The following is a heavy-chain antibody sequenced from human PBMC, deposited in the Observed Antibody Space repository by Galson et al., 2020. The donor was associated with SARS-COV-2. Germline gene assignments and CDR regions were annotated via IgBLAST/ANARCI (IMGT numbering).Heavy chain of an antibody. J-gene: IGHJ4*02. CDR1: GGSISSGSYY. Sequence: SETLYLTCTVSGGSISSGSYYWSWIRQPAGKGLEWIGRIYTGVHTNYNPSLKSRVTISVDTSKNQFSLKLSSVTAADTAVYYCARESRWDLDCDHWGQGTLVTVSS. D-gene: IGHD1-26*01. CDR3: ARESRWDLDCDH. CDR2: IYTGVHT. V-gene: IGHV4-61*02.